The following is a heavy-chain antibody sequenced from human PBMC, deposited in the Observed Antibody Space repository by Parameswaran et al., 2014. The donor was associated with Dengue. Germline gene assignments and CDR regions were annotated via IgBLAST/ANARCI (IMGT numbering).Heavy chain of an antibody. J-gene: IGHJ6*02. D-gene: IGHD4-17*01. Sequence: AMPGVRQAPGKGLEYVSAISSNGGSTYYADSVKGRFTISRDNSKNTLYLQMSSLRAEDTAVYYCTSPPHGDFYPDYYYYGMDVWGQGTTVTVSS. CDR2: ISSNGGST. CDR3: TSPPHGDFYPDYYYYGMDV. CDR1: A. V-gene: IGHV3-64D*06.